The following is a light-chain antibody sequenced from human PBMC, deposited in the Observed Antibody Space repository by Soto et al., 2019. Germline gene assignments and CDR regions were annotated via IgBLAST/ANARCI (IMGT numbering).Light chain of an antibody. V-gene: IGKV1-39*01. CDR2: AAS. CDR1: QSISSY. J-gene: IGKJ1*01. Sequence: DIQMTQSPSSLSASVGDRVTITCRASQSISSYLNWYQQKPGKAPKLLIYAASSLQSGVPSRFSGSGSGTDYTLTISSLQPEEFATYYCQQSYSTPRTFGQGTMVDIK. CDR3: QQSYSTPRT.